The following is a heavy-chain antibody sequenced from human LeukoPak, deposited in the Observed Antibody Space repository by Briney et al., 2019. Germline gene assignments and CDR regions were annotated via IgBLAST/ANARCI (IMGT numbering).Heavy chain of an antibody. D-gene: IGHD3-10*01. V-gene: IGHV1-2*02. CDR1: GYTFTGYY. J-gene: IGHJ5*02. CDR3: ARGGHYYGSGSYYWFDP. CDR2: INPSSGGT. Sequence: ASVKVSCKASGYTFTGYYMHWVRQAPGQGLEWMGWINPSSGGTNYAQKFQGRVTMTRDTSISTAYMELSRLRSDDTAVYYCARGGHYYGSGSYYWFDPWGQGTLVTVSS.